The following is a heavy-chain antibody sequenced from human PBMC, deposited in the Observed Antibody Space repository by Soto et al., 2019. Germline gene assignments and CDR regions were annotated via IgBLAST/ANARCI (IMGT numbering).Heavy chain of an antibody. D-gene: IGHD3-10*01. CDR1: GTSIPSSSSY. V-gene: IGHV4-39*02. J-gene: IGHJ4*02. Sequence: SEPPSLPFTVLGTSIPSSSSYWGWIRQPPGKGLEWIGSIYYSGSTYYNPSLKSRVTISVDTSKNQFSLKLSSVTAADTAVYYCARDYYGSGSYYFDYWGQGT. CDR3: ARDYYGSGSYYFDY. CDR2: IYYSGST.